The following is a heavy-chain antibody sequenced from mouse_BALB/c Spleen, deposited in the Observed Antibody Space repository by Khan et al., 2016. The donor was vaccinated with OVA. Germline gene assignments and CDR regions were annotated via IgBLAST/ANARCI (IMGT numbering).Heavy chain of an antibody. D-gene: IGHD1-2*01. CDR2: ISDLAFTI. CDR1: GFTFSDYG. Sequence: EVQLVESGGGLVQPGGSRKLSCAASGFTFSDYGMAWVRQAPGKGPEWVAFISDLAFTIYYADTGTGRFTISRENAKNTLYLEMSSLRSEDTAIYYCARGGGTAPFAYWGLGTLVTVSA. J-gene: IGHJ3*01. V-gene: IGHV5-15*02. CDR3: ARGGGTAPFAY.